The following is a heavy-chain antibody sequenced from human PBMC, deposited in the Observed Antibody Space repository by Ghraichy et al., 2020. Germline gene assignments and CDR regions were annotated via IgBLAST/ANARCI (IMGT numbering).Heavy chain of an antibody. V-gene: IGHV3-11*06. J-gene: IGHJ4*02. CDR3: VRVGSSSWPDY. D-gene: IGHD6-13*01. CDR1: GFTFSDYY. CDR2: ISSSSSYT. Sequence: GGSLRLSCAASGFTFSDYYMSWIRQAPGKGLEWVSYISSSSSYTNYADTVKGRFTISRDNAKNSLYLQMNSLRAEDTAVYYCVRVGSSSWPDYWGQGTLVTVSS.